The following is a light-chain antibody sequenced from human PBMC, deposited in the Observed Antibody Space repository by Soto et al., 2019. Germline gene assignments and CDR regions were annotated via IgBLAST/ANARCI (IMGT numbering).Light chain of an antibody. CDR3: QQVNNYPIT. CDR1: QGISSY. J-gene: IGKJ5*01. Sequence: AIRMTQSPSSFSASTGDRVTITCRASQGISSYLAWYQQKPGKAPKLLIYAASTLQTGVPSRFSGSQSGTEFTLTITSLQPEDFATYYCQQVNNYPITFGQGTRLEIK. V-gene: IGKV1-8*01. CDR2: AAS.